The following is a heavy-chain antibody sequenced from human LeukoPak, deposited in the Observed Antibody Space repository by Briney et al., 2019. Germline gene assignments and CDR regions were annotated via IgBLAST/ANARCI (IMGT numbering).Heavy chain of an antibody. D-gene: IGHD6-6*01. CDR1: GFTFSSYA. Sequence: GGSLRLSCAASGFTFSSYAMSWVRQAPGKGLEWVSAISGSGGSTYYADSVKGRFTISRDNSKNTLYLQMNSLRAEDTAVYYCARETDGQSSSEEDHWFDPWGQGTLVTVSS. V-gene: IGHV3-23*01. CDR3: ARETDGQSSSEEDHWFDP. CDR2: ISGSGGST. J-gene: IGHJ5*02.